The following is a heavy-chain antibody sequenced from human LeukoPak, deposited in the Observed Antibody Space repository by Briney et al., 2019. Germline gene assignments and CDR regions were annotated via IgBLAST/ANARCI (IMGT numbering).Heavy chain of an antibody. D-gene: IGHD2-15*01. CDR2: IFHSGST. CDR1: RGSISRYY. J-gene: IGHJ3*01. V-gene: IGHV4-59*08. CDR3: ARHEGHCTGGNCYSNAFDV. Sequence: SETLSLTCTVSRGSISRYYWSWIRRPQGKGLEWIGYIFHSGSTKYSPSLKSRVTISLDTSKKQFSLKLTSVTATDTAVYFCARHEGHCTGGNCYSNAFDVWGQGTMVTVSA.